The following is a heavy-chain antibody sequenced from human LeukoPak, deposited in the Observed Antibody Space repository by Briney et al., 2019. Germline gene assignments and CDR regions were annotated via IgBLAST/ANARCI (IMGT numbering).Heavy chain of an antibody. CDR2: INHSGST. Sequence: SETLSLTCAVYGGSFSGYYWSWIRQPPGKGLEWIGEINHSGSTNYNPSLKSRVTISVDTSKNQFSLKLSSVTAADTAVYYCARYTATVAGRGRFDIWGQGTMVTVSS. CDR1: GGSFSGYY. D-gene: IGHD4-23*01. V-gene: IGHV4-34*01. J-gene: IGHJ3*02. CDR3: ARYTATVAGRGRFDI.